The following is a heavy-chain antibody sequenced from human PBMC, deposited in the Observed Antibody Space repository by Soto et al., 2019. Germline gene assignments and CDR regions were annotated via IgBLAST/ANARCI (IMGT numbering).Heavy chain of an antibody. D-gene: IGHD3-22*01. CDR2: FCSDGTT. CDR1: GEFTVSTSF. V-gene: IGHV3-53*01. Sequence: SGGSLRLSCAASGEFTVSTSFMGWVRQAPGKGLEWVSTFCSDGTTYYADPVTGRFTISRDNSKSTLYLQMNNLEVEDTAVYYCARGGGSGYYTIDYWGQGTLVTVSS. CDR3: ARGGGSGYYTIDY. J-gene: IGHJ4*02.